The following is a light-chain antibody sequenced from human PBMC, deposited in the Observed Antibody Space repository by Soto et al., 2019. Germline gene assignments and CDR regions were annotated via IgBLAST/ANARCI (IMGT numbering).Light chain of an antibody. V-gene: IGKV1-39*01. CDR1: QTITNY. CDR3: QQSYSIPWT. CDR2: AAS. J-gene: IGKJ1*01. Sequence: DIQMTQSPSSLSASVGGRVTITCRASQTITNYLNWYQQKPGEAPKLLIYAASSLQSGVPSRFSGSGSGTDFTLTISSLQPEDFASYYCQQSYSIPWTFGQGTKVEFK.